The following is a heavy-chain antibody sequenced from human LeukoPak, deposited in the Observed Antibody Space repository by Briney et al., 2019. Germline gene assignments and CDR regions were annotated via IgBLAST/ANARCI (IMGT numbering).Heavy chain of an antibody. CDR2: IYYSGST. CDR1: GGSISSYY. D-gene: IGHD3-22*01. V-gene: IGHV4-59*01. Sequence: PSEXXXLTCTVSGGSISSYYWSWVRHPPGKGLEWVGYIYYSGSTNYNPSLKSRVTISVDTSKKQFSLKLTSVTAADTAVYYCARDKRYYYDSSGYYFDSWGQGLLVTVSS. J-gene: IGHJ4*02. CDR3: ARDKRYYYDSSGYYFDS.